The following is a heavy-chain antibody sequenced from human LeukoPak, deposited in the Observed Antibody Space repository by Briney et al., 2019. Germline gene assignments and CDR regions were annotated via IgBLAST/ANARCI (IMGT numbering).Heavy chain of an antibody. Sequence: GGSLRLSCAASGFTVSSNYMSWVRQAPGKGLEWVSVIYSGGSTYYADSMKGRFTISRDNSKNTLYLQMNSLRAEDTAVYYCAKDKATVAAKGPFDYWGQGTLVTVSS. CDR1: GFTVSSNY. D-gene: IGHD2-15*01. CDR2: IYSGGST. V-gene: IGHV3-53*01. J-gene: IGHJ4*02. CDR3: AKDKATVAAKGPFDY.